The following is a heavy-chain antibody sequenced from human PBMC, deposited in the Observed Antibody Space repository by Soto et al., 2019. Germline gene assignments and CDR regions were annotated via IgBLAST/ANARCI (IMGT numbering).Heavy chain of an antibody. CDR1: GFTFSSYA. Sequence: PGGSLRLSCAASGFTFSSYAMSWVRQAPGKGLEWVSAISCSCGSTYYADSGKGRFTISRDNFKNTLFLQMNSLRAEDTAVYYCAREDGGGPFDYSSQGTLVTVSS. CDR3: AREDGGGPFDY. CDR2: ISCSCGST. V-gene: IGHV3-23*01. J-gene: IGHJ4*02. D-gene: IGHD3-10*01.